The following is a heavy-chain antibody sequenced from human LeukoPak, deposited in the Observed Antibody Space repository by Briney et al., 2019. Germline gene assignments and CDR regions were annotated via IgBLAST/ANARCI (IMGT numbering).Heavy chain of an antibody. V-gene: IGHV3-74*01. D-gene: IGHD1-26*01. Sequence: GGSLRLSCAASGFTFSSYWMHWVRQAPGKGLVWVSRINSDGSSTSYADSVKGRFTISRDNAKNTLYLQMNSPRAENTAVYYCARGRVGATQDYWGQGTLVTVSS. CDR3: ARGRVGATQDY. J-gene: IGHJ4*02. CDR1: GFTFSSYW. CDR2: INSDGSST.